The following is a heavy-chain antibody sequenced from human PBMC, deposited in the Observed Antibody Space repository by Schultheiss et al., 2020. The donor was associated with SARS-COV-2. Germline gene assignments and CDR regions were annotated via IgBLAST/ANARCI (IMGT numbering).Heavy chain of an antibody. J-gene: IGHJ3*02. CDR1: GGSVSSGSYY. CDR3: AKGHSGSYSDAFDI. V-gene: IGHV4-61*01. D-gene: IGHD1-26*01. CDR2: IYYSGST. Sequence: GSLRLSCTVSGGSVSSGSYYWSWIRQPPGKGLEWIGYIYYSGSTNYNPSLKSRVTISVDTSKNQFSLKLSSVTAADTAVYYCAKGHSGSYSDAFDIWGQGTMVTVSS.